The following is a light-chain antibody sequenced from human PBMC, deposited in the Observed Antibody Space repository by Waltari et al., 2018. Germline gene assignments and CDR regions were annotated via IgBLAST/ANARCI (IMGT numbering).Light chain of an antibody. J-gene: IGKJ1*01. CDR2: AAS. Sequence: EIVLTQSPATLSLSPGERATLSCRASQSVSSYLAWYQQKPGQAPRLLIYAASTRATGIPARFSCSGSGTDFTLTISSLEPEDFAVYYCQQRSNWPRTFSQGTKVEIK. CDR1: QSVSSY. CDR3: QQRSNWPRT. V-gene: IGKV3-11*01.